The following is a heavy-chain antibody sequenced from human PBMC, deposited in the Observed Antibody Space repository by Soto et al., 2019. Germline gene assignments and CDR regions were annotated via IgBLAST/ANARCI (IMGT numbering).Heavy chain of an antibody. J-gene: IGHJ4*02. V-gene: IGHV3-23*01. CDR1: GFTFSRNG. D-gene: IGHD2-8*01. Sequence: EVQVLESGGGLAQPGGSLRLSCATSGFTFSRNGMSWVRQAPGKGLDWVSGISGTGRNTYYADSVKGRFTISRDNSKNTLFLQMNSLRVEDTAVYYCAKNGLSDSPSAFDSWGQGTLVTVSS. CDR3: AKNGLSDSPSAFDS. CDR2: ISGTGRNT.